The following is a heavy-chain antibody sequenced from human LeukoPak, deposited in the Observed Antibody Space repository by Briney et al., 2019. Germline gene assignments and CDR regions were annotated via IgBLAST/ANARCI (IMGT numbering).Heavy chain of an antibody. D-gene: IGHD5-18*01. J-gene: IGHJ4*02. V-gene: IGHV3-53*01. Sequence: PGGSLRLSCTASGFTVSSNYMSWVRQAPGKGLEWVSIIYSGGSTYYADSVKGRFTISRDNSKNTLYLQMNSLRAEDTAVYYCAKAAGRGYNYGDYFDYWGQGTLVTVSS. CDR3: AKAAGRGYNYGDYFDY. CDR1: GFTVSSNY. CDR2: IYSGGST.